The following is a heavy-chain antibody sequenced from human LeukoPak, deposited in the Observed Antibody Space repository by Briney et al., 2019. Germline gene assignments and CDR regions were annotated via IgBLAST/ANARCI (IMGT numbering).Heavy chain of an antibody. V-gene: IGHV4-4*02. D-gene: IGHD6-19*01. Sequence: SGTLSLTCAVSGGSISSSNWWSWVRQPPGKGLEWIGHIYYSGSTNYNPSLKSRVTISVDTSKNQFSLKLSSVTAADTAVYYCARVGVWLTAYYFDYWGQGTLVTVSS. CDR1: GGSISSSNW. CDR2: IYYSGST. J-gene: IGHJ4*02. CDR3: ARVGVWLTAYYFDY.